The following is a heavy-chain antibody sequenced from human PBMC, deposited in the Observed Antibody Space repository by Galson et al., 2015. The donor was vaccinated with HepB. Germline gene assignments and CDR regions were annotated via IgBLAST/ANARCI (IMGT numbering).Heavy chain of an antibody. CDR3: AKDQWGDYVDDAFDI. Sequence: SLRLSCAASGFTFDDYAMHWVRQAPGKGLEWVSGISWNSGSIGYADSVKGRFTISRDNAKNSLYLQMNSLRAEDTALYYCAKDQWGDYVDDAFDIWGQGTMVTVSS. D-gene: IGHD4-17*01. CDR1: GFTFDDYA. J-gene: IGHJ3*02. V-gene: IGHV3-9*01. CDR2: ISWNSGSI.